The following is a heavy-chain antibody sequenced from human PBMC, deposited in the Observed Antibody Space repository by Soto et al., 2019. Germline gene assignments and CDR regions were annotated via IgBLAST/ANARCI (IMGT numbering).Heavy chain of an antibody. Sequence: GGSLRLSCAASGFTFSSYGMHWVRQAPGKGLEWVAVISYDGSNKYYADSVKGRFTISRDNSKNTLYLQMNSLRAEDTAVYYCAKDRTGLGIAAAGTPSYYYYYYYGMDVWGQGTTVTVSS. CDR3: AKDRTGLGIAAAGTPSYYYYYYYGMDV. CDR2: ISYDGSNK. CDR1: GFTFSSYG. V-gene: IGHV3-30*18. D-gene: IGHD6-13*01. J-gene: IGHJ6*02.